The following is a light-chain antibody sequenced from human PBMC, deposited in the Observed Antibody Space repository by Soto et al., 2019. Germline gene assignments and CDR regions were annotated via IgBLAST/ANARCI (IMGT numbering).Light chain of an antibody. CDR1: SSNIGSNY. CDR2: SNN. J-gene: IGLJ1*01. Sequence: QSALTQPPSASGTPGQRVTISCSGSSSNIGSNYVYWYQQLPGTAPKLLIYSNNQRPSGVPDRFSGPKSGTSASLAISGLRSEDEADYYCAAWDDSLSGRVFGTGTKVTV. CDR3: AAWDDSLSGRV. V-gene: IGLV1-47*02.